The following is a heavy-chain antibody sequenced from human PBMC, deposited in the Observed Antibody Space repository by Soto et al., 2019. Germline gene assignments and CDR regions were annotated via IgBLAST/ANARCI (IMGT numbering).Heavy chain of an antibody. CDR2: ILSLESHK. D-gene: IGHD3-16*01. Sequence: PGGSLRLSFSGSGFNFSDYYMNWIRQTPVKGLEWVSSILSLESHKYYAASVMGRFSISRDNAKKSLFLQMNNLRAEETGIYFCATGLKDASNRPSFDXWGPVTPVTVSX. CDR3: ATGLKDASNRPSFDX. CDR1: GFNFSDYY. J-gene: IGHJ4*02. V-gene: IGHV3-11*01.